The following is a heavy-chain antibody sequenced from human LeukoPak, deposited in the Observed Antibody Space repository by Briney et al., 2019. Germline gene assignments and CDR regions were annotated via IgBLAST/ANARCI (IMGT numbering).Heavy chain of an antibody. CDR1: GGSFSGYY. CDR3: ARDRYGGYFDY. D-gene: IGHD3-10*01. V-gene: IGHV4-34*01. J-gene: IGHJ4*02. Sequence: KPSETLSLTCAVYGGSFSGYYWSWIRQPRGKGLEWIGEINHSGSTNYNPSLKSRVTISVDTSKNQFSLKLSSVTAADTAVYYCARDRYGGYFDYWGQGTLVTVSS. CDR2: INHSGST.